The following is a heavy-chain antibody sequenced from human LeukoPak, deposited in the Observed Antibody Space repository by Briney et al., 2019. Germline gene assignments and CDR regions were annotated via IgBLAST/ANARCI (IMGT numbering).Heavy chain of an antibody. D-gene: IGHD6-13*01. V-gene: IGHV4-59*01. J-gene: IGHJ5*02. CDR3: ARERIAAAQNWFDP. Sequence: SETLSLACTVSGGSISSYYWSWIRQPPGKGLEWIGYIYYSGSTNYNPSLKSRVTISVDTSKNQFSLKLSSVTAADTAVYYCARERIAAAQNWFDPWGQGTLVTVSS. CDR2: IYYSGST. CDR1: GGSISSYY.